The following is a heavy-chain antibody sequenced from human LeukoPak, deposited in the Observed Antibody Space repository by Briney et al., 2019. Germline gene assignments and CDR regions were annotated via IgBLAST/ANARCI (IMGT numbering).Heavy chain of an antibody. Sequence: SETLSLTCTVSGGSISSYYWSWIRQPPGKGLEWIGYIYYSGCTNYNPSLKSRVTISVDTSKNQFSLKLSSVTAADTAVYYCARFTDSSGYYPSYYYYYMDVWGKGTTVTVSS. D-gene: IGHD3-22*01. J-gene: IGHJ6*03. CDR3: ARFTDSSGYYPSYYYYYMDV. V-gene: IGHV4-59*01. CDR2: IYYSGCT. CDR1: GGSISSYY.